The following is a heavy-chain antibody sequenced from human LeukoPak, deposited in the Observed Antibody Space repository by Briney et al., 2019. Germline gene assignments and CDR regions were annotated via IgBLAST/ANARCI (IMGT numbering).Heavy chain of an antibody. Sequence: GGSLRLSCAASGFTFSSYEMNWVRQPPGNGLEWDSYIRSSGSTIYYADSVKGRFTNSRNNTKNTQYLKMNSQRAEDTAVYYCARQVAGTDYWGQGTLVTVSS. CDR1: GFTFSSYE. D-gene: IGHD6-19*01. CDR2: IRSSGSTI. J-gene: IGHJ4*02. V-gene: IGHV3-48*03. CDR3: ARQVAGTDY.